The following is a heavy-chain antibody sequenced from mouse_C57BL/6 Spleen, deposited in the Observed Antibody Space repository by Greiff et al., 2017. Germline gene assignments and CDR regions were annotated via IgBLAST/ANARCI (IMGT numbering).Heavy chain of an antibody. J-gene: IGHJ3*01. CDR3: ARSVRFDGYDGFAY. CDR1: GYSFTDYN. Sequence: LQESGPELVKPGASVKISCKASGYSFTDYNMNWVKQSNGKSLEWIGVINPNYGTTSYNQKFKGKATLTVDQSSSTAYMQLNSLTSEDSAVYYCARSVRFDGYDGFAYWGQGTLVTVSA. V-gene: IGHV1-39*01. D-gene: IGHD2-2*01. CDR2: INPNYGTT.